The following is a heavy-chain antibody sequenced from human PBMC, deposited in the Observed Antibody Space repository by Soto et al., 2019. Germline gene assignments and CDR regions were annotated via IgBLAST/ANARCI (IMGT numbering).Heavy chain of an antibody. CDR2: ISSSSSYI. CDR1: GFTFSSYS. CDR3: ARCIDSSGWYDS. J-gene: IGHJ5*01. V-gene: IGHV3-21*01. Sequence: EVQLVESGGGLVKPGGSLRLSCAASGFTFSSYSMNWVRQAPGKGLEWVSSISSSSSYIYYADSVKGRFTISRDNTKNSLYLQMNSLRAEDTAVYYCARCIDSSGWYDSWGQETLVTVCS. D-gene: IGHD6-19*01.